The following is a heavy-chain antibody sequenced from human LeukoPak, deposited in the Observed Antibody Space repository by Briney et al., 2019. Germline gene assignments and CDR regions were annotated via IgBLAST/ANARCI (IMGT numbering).Heavy chain of an antibody. D-gene: IGHD1-26*01. CDR1: GFTFSSYV. Sequence: GGSLRLSCAASGFTFSSYVMHWVRRAPGKGLEYVSAISSNGGSTYYANSVKGRFTISRDNSKDTLYLQMGSLRAEDKAVYYCARVGYSGSYSDYWGQGTLVTVS. J-gene: IGHJ4*02. V-gene: IGHV3-64*01. CDR2: ISSNGGST. CDR3: ARVGYSGSYSDY.